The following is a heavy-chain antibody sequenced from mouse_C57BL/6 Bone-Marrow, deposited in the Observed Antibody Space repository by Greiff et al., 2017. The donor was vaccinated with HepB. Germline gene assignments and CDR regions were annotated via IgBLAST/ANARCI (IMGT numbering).Heavy chain of an antibody. CDR1: GFSLTSYG. CDR3: AKEDGNYVYYAMDY. D-gene: IGHD2-1*01. J-gene: IGHJ4*01. V-gene: IGHV2-5*01. Sequence: QVQLKESGPGLVQPSQSLSITCTVSGFSLTSYGVHWVRQSPGKGLEWLGVIWRGGSTDYNAAFMSRLSINKDNSKSQVFIKMNSLQADDTAIYYCAKEDGNYVYYAMDYWGQGTSVTVSS. CDR2: IWRGGST.